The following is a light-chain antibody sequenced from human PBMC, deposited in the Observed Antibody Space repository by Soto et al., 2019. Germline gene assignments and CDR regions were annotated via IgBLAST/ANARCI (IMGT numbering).Light chain of an antibody. J-gene: IGLJ2*01. V-gene: IGLV1-44*01. CDR3: TAWDDSLNGRA. CDR1: SSNIGSNT. Sequence: QSVLTQPPSASGTPGQRVTFSCSGSSSNIGSNTVNWYQQLPGTAPKLLIYSNDRRPSRVPDRFSGSKSGTSASLAISGLQSEDEADYYCTAWDDSLNGRAFGGGTKVTV. CDR2: SND.